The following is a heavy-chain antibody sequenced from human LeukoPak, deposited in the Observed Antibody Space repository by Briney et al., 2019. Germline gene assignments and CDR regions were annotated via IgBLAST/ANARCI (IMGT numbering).Heavy chain of an antibody. D-gene: IGHD6-13*01. CDR1: GFTFRSYL. Sequence: PGGSLRLSCAASGFTFRSYLMAWVRQAPGKGLEWVSSITTGGDSTNYADSVKGRFTISRDNSKNTLYLQMNSLRAEDTAVYHCAKDGYSSSWYNWFDPWGQGTLVTVSS. CDR3: AKDGYSSSWYNWFDP. CDR2: ITTGGDST. J-gene: IGHJ5*02. V-gene: IGHV3-23*01.